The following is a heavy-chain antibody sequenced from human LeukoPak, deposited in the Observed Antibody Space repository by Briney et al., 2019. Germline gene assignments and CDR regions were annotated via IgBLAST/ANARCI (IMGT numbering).Heavy chain of an antibody. CDR1: GYTFTSYH. CDR3: VRVPPGTTIYAY. V-gene: IGHV1-8*01. D-gene: IGHD1-14*01. J-gene: IGHJ4*02. CDR2: MNPNNSDI. Sequence: ASVKVSCKASGYTFTSYHINWVRQAAGQGLEWVGWMNPNNSDIGYAQKFQGRVTMTRDTSIGTAYMELSSLRSEDTAIYYCVRVPPGTTIYAYWGQGTLVTVSS.